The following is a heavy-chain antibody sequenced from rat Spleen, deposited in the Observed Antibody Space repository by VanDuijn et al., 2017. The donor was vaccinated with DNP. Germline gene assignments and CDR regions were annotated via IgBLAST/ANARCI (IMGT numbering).Heavy chain of an antibody. CDR3: ARWTIPANYFDY. V-gene: IGHV3-1*01. CDR1: GYSITSNY. CDR2: MSYSGST. Sequence: EVQLQESGPGLVKPSQSLSLTCSVTGYSITSNYWGWIRQFPGNKMEWVGHMSYSGSTTYNPSLKSRIYITRDTSKNQFFLQLNSVTTEDTATYYCARWTIPANYFDYWGQGVMVTVSS. D-gene: IGHD2-1*01. J-gene: IGHJ2*01.